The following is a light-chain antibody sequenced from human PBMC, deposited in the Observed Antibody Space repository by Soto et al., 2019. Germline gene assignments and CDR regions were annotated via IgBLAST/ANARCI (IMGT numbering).Light chain of an antibody. CDR3: MQALQART. V-gene: IGKV2-28*01. J-gene: IGKJ1*01. Sequence: DIVLTQSPDPLAVSLGDRATMTCKSSQSVLYSSNNKNYLAWYLQKPGQSPQLLIYLGSNRASGVPDRFSGSGSGTDFTLKISRVEAEDVGIYYCMQALQARTFGQGTKVDIK. CDR1: QSVLYSSNNKNY. CDR2: LGS.